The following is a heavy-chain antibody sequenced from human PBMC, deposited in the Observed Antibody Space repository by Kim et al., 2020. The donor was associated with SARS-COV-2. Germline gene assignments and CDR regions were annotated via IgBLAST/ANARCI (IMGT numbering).Heavy chain of an antibody. D-gene: IGHD3-9*01. J-gene: IGHJ4*02. CDR3: ARHFARYFDWLSPFDY. Sequence: SLQSRVTISVDTSKNQFSLKLSSVTAADTAVYYCARHFARYFDWLSPFDYWGQGTLVTVSS. V-gene: IGHV4-59*08.